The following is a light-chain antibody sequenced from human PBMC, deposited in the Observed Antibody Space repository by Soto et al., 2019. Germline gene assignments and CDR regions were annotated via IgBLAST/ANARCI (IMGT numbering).Light chain of an antibody. CDR3: SSYTGTTSYV. J-gene: IGLJ1*01. CDR2: DVS. Sequence: QSALTQPASVSGSPGQSITISCTGTSSDVGGYKYVSWYQQHPGKAPKLMIFDVSHRPSGVSNRFSGSKSGNTASLTISGLQAEDEADYYCSSYTGTTSYVFGTGTKVTVL. CDR1: SSDVGGYKY. V-gene: IGLV2-14*01.